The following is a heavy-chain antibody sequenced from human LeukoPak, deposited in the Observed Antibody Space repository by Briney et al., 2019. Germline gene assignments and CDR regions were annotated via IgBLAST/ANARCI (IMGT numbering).Heavy chain of an antibody. J-gene: IGHJ6*04. CDR2: IYYRGST. Sequence: SETLSLTCSVSGGSISSYYWSWIRQPPGKGLEWIGYIYYRGSTNYNPSLKSRVTISVDTSKNQFSLKLRSVTAADTAVYYCARGGGCYDILTGDYGLDVWGKGTTVTVSS. D-gene: IGHD3-9*01. V-gene: IGHV4-59*01. CDR1: GGSISSYY. CDR3: ARGGGCYDILTGDYGLDV.